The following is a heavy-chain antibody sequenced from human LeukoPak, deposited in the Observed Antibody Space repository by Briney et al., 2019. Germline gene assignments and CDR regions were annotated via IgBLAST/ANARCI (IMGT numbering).Heavy chain of an antibody. J-gene: IGHJ5*02. CDR3: ARDIAAAGTLGWFDP. D-gene: IGHD6-13*01. Sequence: SETLSLTCTVSGYSISSGFYWGWIRQPPGKGLEWIGNVYHGGSSYYNPSLKSRVTISVDTSKNQFSLKLSSVTAADTAVYYCARDIAAAGTLGWFDPWGQGTLVTVSS. CDR1: GYSISSGFY. V-gene: IGHV4-38-2*02. CDR2: VYHGGSS.